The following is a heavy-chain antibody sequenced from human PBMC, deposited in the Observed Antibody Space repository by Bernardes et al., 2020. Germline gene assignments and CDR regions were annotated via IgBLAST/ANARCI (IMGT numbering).Heavy chain of an antibody. J-gene: IGHJ4*02. V-gene: IGHV3-30*03. CDR2: ISYDGRNQ. Sequence: GGSLRLSCAASGVIFTSHGFHWVRQAPGTGLEWVAFISYDGRNQYYADSVRGRFSVSRDNSKSTMYLEMNSLRAEDTAVYYCARDRALQYFDSWGQGTLVTVSS. CDR3: ARDRALQYFDS. CDR1: GVIFTSHG.